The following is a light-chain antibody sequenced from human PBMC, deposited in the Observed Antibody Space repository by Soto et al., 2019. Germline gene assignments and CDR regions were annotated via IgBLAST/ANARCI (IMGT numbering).Light chain of an antibody. CDR2: DAS. V-gene: IGKV1-33*01. J-gene: IGKJ1*01. CDR1: QAINNY. CDR3: QHHHNLPH. Sequence: IHMTQSPSSLSASVGDRVTITCQASQAINNYLHWYQQKPGKAPKLLIYDASNLEKGAPSRFSGSGSGTDFTFDISSLQPEDVATYYCQHHHNLPHFGQGTKVDIK.